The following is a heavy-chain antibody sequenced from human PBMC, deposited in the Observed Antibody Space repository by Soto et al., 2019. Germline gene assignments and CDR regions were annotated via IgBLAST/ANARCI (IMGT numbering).Heavy chain of an antibody. V-gene: IGHV3-21*01. D-gene: IGHD6-19*01. J-gene: IGHJ4*02. CDR3: ARNIIAVAGYYFDY. Sequence: PGGSLRLSCAASGFTSSSYSMNWVRQAPGKGLEWVSSISSSSSYIYYADSVKGRFTISRDNAKNSLYLQMNSLRAEDTAVYYCARNIIAVAGYYFDYWGQGTLVTVSS. CDR2: ISSSSSYI. CDR1: GFTSSSYS.